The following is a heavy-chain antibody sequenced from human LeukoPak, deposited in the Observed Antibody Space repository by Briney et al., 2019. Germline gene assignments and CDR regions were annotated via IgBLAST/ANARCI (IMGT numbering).Heavy chain of an antibody. CDR2: IYYSGST. CDR1: GGSISSYY. Sequence: SETLSLTCTVSGGSISSYYWGWIRQPPGKGLEWIGSIYYSGSTYYNPSLKSRVTISVDTSKNQFSLKLSSVTAADTAVYYCARTYYDYVWGSYRSHGAFDIWGQGTMVTVSS. CDR3: ARTYYDYVWGSYRSHGAFDI. J-gene: IGHJ3*02. D-gene: IGHD3-16*02. V-gene: IGHV4-39*07.